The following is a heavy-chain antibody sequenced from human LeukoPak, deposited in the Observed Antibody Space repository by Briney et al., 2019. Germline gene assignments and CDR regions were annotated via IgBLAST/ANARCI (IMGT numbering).Heavy chain of an antibody. CDR3: AIRGYSYGYGFDS. D-gene: IGHD5-18*01. V-gene: IGHV3-23*01. Sequence: GGTLSLSCAASGFTFSSYGMSWVRQAPGKGLEWVSAISGSGGSTYYADSVKGRFTISRDNSKNTLYLQMNSLRAEDTGVYYCAIRGYSYGYGFDSWGQGTLVTVSS. J-gene: IGHJ4*02. CDR1: GFTFSSYG. CDR2: ISGSGGST.